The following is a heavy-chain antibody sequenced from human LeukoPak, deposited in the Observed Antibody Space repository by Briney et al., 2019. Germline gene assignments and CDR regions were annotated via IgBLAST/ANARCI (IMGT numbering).Heavy chain of an antibody. V-gene: IGHV4-59*10. D-gene: IGHD3-22*01. CDR1: GGSFSGYY. Sequence: SETLSLTCAVYGGSFSGYYWSWIRQPAGKGLEWIGRIYTSGSTNYNPSLKSRVTISVDTSKNQFSLKLSSVTAADTAVYYCARGAWLLPLDYWGQGTLVTVSS. J-gene: IGHJ4*02. CDR2: IYTSGST. CDR3: ARGAWLLPLDY.